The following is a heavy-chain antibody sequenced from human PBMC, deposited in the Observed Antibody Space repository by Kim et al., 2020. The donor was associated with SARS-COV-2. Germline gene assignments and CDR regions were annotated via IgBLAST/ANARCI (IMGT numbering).Heavy chain of an antibody. Sequence: GGSLRLSCAASGFTFSHDWMTWVRQAPGKGLEWVANIIQDGSESYYVDSVKGRFTISRDNAKNSLYLQMNSLRVEDTAVYYCARSVFGDNYWGQGTLVSV. CDR1: GFTFSHDW. CDR3: ARSVFGDNY. V-gene: IGHV3-7*01. J-gene: IGHJ4*02. D-gene: IGHD3-10*02. CDR2: IIQDGSES.